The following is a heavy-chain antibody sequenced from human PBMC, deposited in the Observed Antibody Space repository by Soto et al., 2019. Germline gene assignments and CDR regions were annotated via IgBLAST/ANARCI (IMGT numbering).Heavy chain of an antibody. D-gene: IGHD6-13*01. Sequence: SETLSLTCAVSGDSISSSNSWTWVRQPPGKGLEWIGDIYHTGITNYNPSLKSRVTILVDKSKNQFSLKLTSVTAADTAVYYCARYSASVLYYYFGMDVWGQGTNVTVS. CDR1: GDSISSSNS. V-gene: IGHV4-4*02. CDR2: IYHTGIT. CDR3: ARYSASVLYYYFGMDV. J-gene: IGHJ6*02.